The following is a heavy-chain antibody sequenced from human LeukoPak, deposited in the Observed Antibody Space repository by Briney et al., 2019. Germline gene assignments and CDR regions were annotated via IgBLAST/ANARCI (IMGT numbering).Heavy chain of an antibody. J-gene: IGHJ5*02. CDR3: ARSRGYSYGWFAP. V-gene: IGHV1-2*02. CDR1: GYTFTGYY. Sequence: ASVKVSCKASGYTFTGYYMHWVRQAPGQGLEWMGWINPNRGGTNDAQKFQGRVTITRDTSISTAYMELSRLRSDDTAVYYCARSRGYSYGWFAPWGQGTLVTVSS. D-gene: IGHD5-18*01. CDR2: INPNRGGT.